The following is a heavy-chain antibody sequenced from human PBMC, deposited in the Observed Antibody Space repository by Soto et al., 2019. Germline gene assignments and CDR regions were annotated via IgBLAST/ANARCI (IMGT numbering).Heavy chain of an antibody. D-gene: IGHD3-10*01. V-gene: IGHV4-31*03. Sequence: QVPLQESGPGLVKPSQTLSLTCNVSGGSISGGRYYWNWIRQHPGKGLEWIGNIYDNGITYYNPSLKSRVIRSEDTSKTQFPPRLRSVTAADAAVHYCTRDRGSGMHVWGHGTKVIVSS. CDR3: TRDRGSGMHV. J-gene: IGHJ6*02. CDR1: GGSISGGRYY. CDR2: IYDNGIT.